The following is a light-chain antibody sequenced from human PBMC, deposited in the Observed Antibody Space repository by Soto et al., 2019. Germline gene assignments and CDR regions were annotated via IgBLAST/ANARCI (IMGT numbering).Light chain of an antibody. V-gene: IGKV3-20*01. CDR1: QRVSNSY. CDR2: AAS. J-gene: IGKJ2*01. CDR3: QQYERPPLA. Sequence: EIHLTQSPGTLSLSPGDRATLSCRASQRVSNSYLAWYQQKPGQAPRLLIYAASTRAAGVPDRVTGGGSGTDFTLTISALEPEDFALYFCQQYERPPLAFGQGTRLEI.